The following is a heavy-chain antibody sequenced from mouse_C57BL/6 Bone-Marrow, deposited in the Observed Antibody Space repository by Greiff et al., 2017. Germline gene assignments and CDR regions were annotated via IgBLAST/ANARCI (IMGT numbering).Heavy chain of an antibody. D-gene: IGHD2-12*01. J-gene: IGHJ4*01. CDR3: ASYYREAMDY. CDR1: GYTFTNYW. Sequence: VQLQQSGAELVRPGTSVKMSCKASGYTFTNYWIGWAKQRPGHGLEWIGDIYPGGGYTNYNEKFKGKATLTADKSSSPAYMQFSSLTSEDSAIYYCASYYREAMDYWGQGTSVTVSS. V-gene: IGHV1-63*01. CDR2: IYPGGGYT.